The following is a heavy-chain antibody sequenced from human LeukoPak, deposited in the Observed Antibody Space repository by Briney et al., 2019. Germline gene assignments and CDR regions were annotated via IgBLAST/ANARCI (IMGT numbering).Heavy chain of an antibody. D-gene: IGHD4/OR15-4a*01. Sequence: KSSETLSLTCTVSGGSISPYYWSWVRQPPGKGLEWIGHISYSGSTNYNPSLKSRVTISVDTSKNQFSLKLSSVTAADTAVYYCASSAVPSVLTRFDYWGQGTLVTVSS. CDR2: ISYSGST. CDR1: GGSISPYY. V-gene: IGHV4-59*01. J-gene: IGHJ4*02. CDR3: ASSAVPSVLTRFDY.